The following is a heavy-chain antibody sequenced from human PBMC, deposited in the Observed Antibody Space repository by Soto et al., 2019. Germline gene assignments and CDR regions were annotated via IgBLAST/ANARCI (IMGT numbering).Heavy chain of an antibody. D-gene: IGHD3-10*01. CDR1: GYSFTSYW. J-gene: IGHJ4*02. V-gene: IGHV5-51*01. CDR3: ARGFGSGSYYPYYFDY. Sequence: GESLKISCKGSGYSFTSYWIGWVRQMPGKGLEWMGIIYPGDSDTRYSPSFQGQVTISADKSISTAYLQWSSLKASDTAMYYCARGFGSGSYYPYYFDYWGQGTLVTVSS. CDR2: IYPGDSDT.